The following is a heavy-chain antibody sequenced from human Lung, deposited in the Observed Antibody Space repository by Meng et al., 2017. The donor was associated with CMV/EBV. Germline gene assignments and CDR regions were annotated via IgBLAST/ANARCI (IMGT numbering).Heavy chain of an antibody. V-gene: IGHV3-48*03. J-gene: IGHJ4*02. Sequence: SCAASGFTFSSYEMNWVRQAPGKGLEWVSYISSSGSTIYYADSVKGRFTISRDNAKNSLYLQMNSLGAEDTAVYYCAREGVYYDSSGYLDYWGQGXLVTVSS. D-gene: IGHD3-22*01. CDR1: GFTFSSYE. CDR2: ISSSGSTI. CDR3: AREGVYYDSSGYLDY.